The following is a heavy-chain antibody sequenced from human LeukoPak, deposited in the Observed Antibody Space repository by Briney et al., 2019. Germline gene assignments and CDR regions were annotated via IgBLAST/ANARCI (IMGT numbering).Heavy chain of an antibody. V-gene: IGHV4-34*01. Sequence: KPSETLSLTCAVYGGSFSGYYWSWIRQPPRKGLEWIGEINHSGSTNYNPSLKSRVTISVDTSKNQFSLKLSSVTAADTAVYYCARVSGSYYYGSGSYYGVGYYYYYMDVWGKGTTVTVSS. CDR2: INHSGST. CDR3: ARVSGSYYYGSGSYYGVGYYYYYMDV. J-gene: IGHJ6*03. CDR1: GGSFSGYY. D-gene: IGHD3-10*01.